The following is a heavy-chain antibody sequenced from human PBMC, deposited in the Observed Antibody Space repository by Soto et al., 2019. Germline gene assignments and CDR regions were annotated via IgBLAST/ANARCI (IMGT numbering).Heavy chain of an antibody. J-gene: IGHJ5*02. CDR1: GGTFSSYA. V-gene: IGHV1-69*13. D-gene: IGHD2-8*01. CDR2: IIPIFGTA. Sequence: GPSVKVSCKASGGTFSSYAISWVRQAPGQGLEWMGGIIPIFGTANYAQKFQGRVTITADESTSTAYMELSSLRSEDTAVYYCARGGNGVSNWFDPWGQGTLVTVSS. CDR3: ARGGNGVSNWFDP.